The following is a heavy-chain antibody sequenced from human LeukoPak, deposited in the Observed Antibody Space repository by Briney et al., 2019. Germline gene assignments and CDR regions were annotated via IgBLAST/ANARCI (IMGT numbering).Heavy chain of an antibody. CDR1: GFTFSTYW. D-gene: IGHD6-13*01. CDR3: AREALSSSWYGPDY. V-gene: IGHV3-74*01. J-gene: IGHJ4*02. CDR2: ITGDGSATIYAGGSGT. Sequence: GGSLRLSCAASGFTFSTYWMHWVRQAPGKGLVWVSRITGDGSATIYAGGSGTTYADSVKGRFTISRDNAKNTLYLQMDSLRAEDTAAYYCAREALSSSWYGPDYWGQGTLVTVSA.